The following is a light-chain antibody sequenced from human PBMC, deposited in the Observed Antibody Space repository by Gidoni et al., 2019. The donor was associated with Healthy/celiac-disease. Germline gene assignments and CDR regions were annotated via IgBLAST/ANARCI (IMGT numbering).Light chain of an antibody. CDR2: DVS. Sequence: QSALTQPASVSGSPGQSITISFPGTSSDVGGYNYVSWYQQHPGKAPKLMIYDVSNRPSGVSNRFSVSKSGNTASLTISGLQAEDEADYYCSSYTSSSTWVFGGGTKLTVL. J-gene: IGLJ3*02. CDR1: SSDVGGYNY. CDR3: SSYTSSSTWV. V-gene: IGLV2-14*01.